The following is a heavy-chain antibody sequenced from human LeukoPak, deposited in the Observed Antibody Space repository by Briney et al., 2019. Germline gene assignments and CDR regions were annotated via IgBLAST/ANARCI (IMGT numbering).Heavy chain of an antibody. CDR3: ARERYYDNWARERDFDN. V-gene: IGHV4-39*07. CDR2: IYYSGSA. CDR1: GDSISSSSDY. D-gene: IGHD1-1*01. Sequence: KPSETLSLTCTVSGDSISSSSDYWGWIRQPPGKGLEWIGSIYYSGSAYYNPSLKSRVTISVDTSKNQLSLKLSSVTAADTAVYYCARERYYDNWARERDFDNWGQGTLVTVSS. J-gene: IGHJ4*02.